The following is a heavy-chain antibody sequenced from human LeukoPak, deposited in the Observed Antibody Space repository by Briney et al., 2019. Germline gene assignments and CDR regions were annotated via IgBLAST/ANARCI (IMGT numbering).Heavy chain of an antibody. Sequence: PGRSLRLSCAASGFTFDDYAMHWVRQAPGKGLEWVSGISWNSGSIGYADSVKGRFTISRDNAKNSLYLQMNSLRAEDTALYYCAKDIRYYDSSGYYDCWGQGTLVTVSS. V-gene: IGHV3-9*01. D-gene: IGHD3-22*01. CDR1: GFTFDDYA. J-gene: IGHJ4*02. CDR2: ISWNSGSI. CDR3: AKDIRYYDSSGYYDC.